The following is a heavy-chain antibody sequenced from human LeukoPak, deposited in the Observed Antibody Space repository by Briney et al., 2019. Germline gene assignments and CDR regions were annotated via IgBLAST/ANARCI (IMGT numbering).Heavy chain of an antibody. Sequence: PSETLSLTCTVSGGSISSGDYYWSWIRQPPGKGLEWIGYIYYSGSTYYNPSLKSRVTISVDTSKNQFSLKLSSVTAADTAVYSCPKKTYTYDTIGYPPTFAYWAREPWVTASS. CDR2: IYYSGST. D-gene: IGHD3-22*01. CDR3: PKKTYTYDTIGYPPTFAY. V-gene: IGHV4-30-4*01. CDR1: GGSISSGDYY. J-gene: IGHJ4*02.